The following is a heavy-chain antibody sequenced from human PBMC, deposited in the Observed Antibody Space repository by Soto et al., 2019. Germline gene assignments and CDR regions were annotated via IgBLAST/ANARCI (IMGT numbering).Heavy chain of an antibody. CDR3: GGGGGIQLWYFLDY. J-gene: IGHJ4*02. CDR1: GFTFSSYG. CDR2: ISYDGSNK. D-gene: IGHD5-18*01. Sequence: QVQLVESGGGVVQPGRSLRLSCAASGFTFSSYGMHWVRQAPGKGLEWVAVISYDGSNKYYADSVKGRFTISRDNSKKPLYLEKNSLRGEDTAVFYCGGGGGIQLWYFLDYWGQGTLVTVSS. V-gene: IGHV3-30*03.